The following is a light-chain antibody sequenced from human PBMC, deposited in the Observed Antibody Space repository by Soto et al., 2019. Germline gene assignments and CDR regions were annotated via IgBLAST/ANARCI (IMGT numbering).Light chain of an antibody. Sequence: DIQMTQSPLTLSASVGDRVTITCRASQIISGWLAWYQQKPGKAPKLLIYDTSNLASGIPPRFSGSGSGSEFTLTINSLEPDDSATYYCQQHSLYPETFGRGTTVEI. J-gene: IGKJ1*01. CDR2: DTS. CDR1: QIISGW. V-gene: IGKV1-5*01. CDR3: QQHSLYPET.